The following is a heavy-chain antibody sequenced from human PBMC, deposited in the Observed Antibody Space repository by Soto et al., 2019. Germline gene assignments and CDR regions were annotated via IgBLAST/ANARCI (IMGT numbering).Heavy chain of an antibody. V-gene: IGHV3-23*01. Sequence: EVQLLESGGGLVQPGGSLKISCAVSGFTFSSYAMSWVRQAPGKGLVWVSGISGTGRVTNYAKSVKGRFTISRDNTKNTLSLEMKILRAEDPAVYYCAKDVHYDIVTGIEYFDHWGQGTLVTVSS. CDR3: AKDVHYDIVTGIEYFDH. D-gene: IGHD3-9*01. J-gene: IGHJ1*01. CDR2: ISGTGRVT. CDR1: GFTFSSYA.